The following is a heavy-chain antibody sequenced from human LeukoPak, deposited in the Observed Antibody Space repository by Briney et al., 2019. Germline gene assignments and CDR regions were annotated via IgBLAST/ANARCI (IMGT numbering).Heavy chain of an antibody. Sequence: GGSLRLSCAASGFTFEDYAMHWVRQVPGKGLEWVSLITWDGGSTYYADSVKGRFTISRDNSKNTLYLQMNSLRAEDTAVYYCAKEGPTGTTFFDYWGQGTLVTVSS. CDR2: ITWDGGST. V-gene: IGHV3-43D*03. CDR1: GFTFEDYA. D-gene: IGHD1-7*01. CDR3: AKEGPTGTTFFDY. J-gene: IGHJ4*02.